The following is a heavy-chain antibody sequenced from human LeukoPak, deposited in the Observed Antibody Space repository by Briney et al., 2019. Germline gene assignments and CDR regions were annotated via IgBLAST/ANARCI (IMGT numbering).Heavy chain of an antibody. CDR3: AKANIPNYYYYGMDV. Sequence: GGSLRLSCAASGFTFSSYWMHWVRQAPGKGLVWVSRINSDGSSTYYADSVKGRFTISRDNSKNTLYLQMNSLRAEDTAVYYCAKANIPNYYYYGMDVWGQGTTVTVSS. D-gene: IGHD2-21*01. J-gene: IGHJ6*02. V-gene: IGHV3-74*01. CDR1: GFTFSSYW. CDR2: INSDGSST.